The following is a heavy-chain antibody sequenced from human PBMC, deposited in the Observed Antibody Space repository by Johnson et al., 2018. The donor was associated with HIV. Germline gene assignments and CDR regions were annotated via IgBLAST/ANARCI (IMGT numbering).Heavy chain of an antibody. CDR3: ARGGGSYDAGDAFDT. CDR2: IYSGGST. Sequence: EQLVESGGGVVRPGKSLRLSCAASGFTVSSNYMSWLRQAPGKGLEWVSVIYSGGSTYYADSVKGRFTISRDNSKNTLYLKMNSLRAEDTAVYYCARGGGSYDAGDAFDTWGQGTMVTVSS. D-gene: IGHD1-26*01. V-gene: IGHV3-66*01. CDR1: GFTVSSNY. J-gene: IGHJ3*02.